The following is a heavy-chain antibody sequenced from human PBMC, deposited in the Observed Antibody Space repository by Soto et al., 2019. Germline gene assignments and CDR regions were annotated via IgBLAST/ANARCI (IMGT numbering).Heavy chain of an antibody. CDR1: GFTFSVYA. CDR3: AKDLYGGFTY. J-gene: IGHJ4*02. CDR2: ISGSGDST. D-gene: IGHD3-10*01. Sequence: EVRLLEAGGGLVQPGGSLRLSCAASGFTFSVYAMSWVRQAPGKGLEWVSGISGSGDSTHYADSVKGRFTVSRDKSKSMLYLHTNSLRAEDTAISYCAKDLYGGFTYWGQGTLVTVSS. V-gene: IGHV3-23*01.